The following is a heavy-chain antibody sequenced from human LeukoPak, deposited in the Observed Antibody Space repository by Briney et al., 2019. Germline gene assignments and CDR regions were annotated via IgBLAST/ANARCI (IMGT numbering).Heavy chain of an antibody. J-gene: IGHJ4*02. V-gene: IGHV3-23*01. Sequence: GGSLRLSCAASGFTFSNHAINWVRQAPGKGLEWVSAISGSGGSTFYADSVKGRFTISRDNSKNTLYLQMNSLRAEDTAVYYCAKDRADCSNTSCYAFFDYWGQGTLVTVSP. CDR1: GFTFSNHA. CDR2: ISGSGGST. CDR3: AKDRADCSNTSCYAFFDY. D-gene: IGHD2-2*01.